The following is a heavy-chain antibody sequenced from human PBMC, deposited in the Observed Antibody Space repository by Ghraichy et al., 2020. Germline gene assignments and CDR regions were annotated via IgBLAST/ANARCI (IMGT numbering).Heavy chain of an antibody. D-gene: IGHD3-3*01. CDR1: GASISGFY. V-gene: IGHV4-59*01. Sequence: GSLRLSCTVSGASISGFYWSWIRQPPGRGLEWIGHIYDSGTTNYSPSLKSRLTLSADRSQNLVSLRLSSMTSADTAVYYCARVPTMFGVAPWGMDIWGQGTTVTVS. J-gene: IGHJ6*02. CDR2: IYDSGTT. CDR3: ARVPTMFGVAPWGMDI.